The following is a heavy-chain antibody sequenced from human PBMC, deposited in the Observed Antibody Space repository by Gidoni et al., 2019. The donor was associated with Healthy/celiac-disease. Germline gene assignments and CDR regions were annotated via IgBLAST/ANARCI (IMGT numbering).Heavy chain of an antibody. CDR1: GGSIRIRSYY. V-gene: IGHV4-39*01. CDR2: LYYSGST. D-gene: IGHD3-22*01. J-gene: IGHJ4*02. CDR3: SDLDYDSSGYPDY. Sequence: LQLQESGPGLVNPSDTLSLTCTVSGGSIRIRSYYLGWIRQPPGKGLEWIGSLYYSGSTYYKPSLKSRVTISVDTSKNQFSLKLSSVTAAETAVYYCSDLDYDSSGYPDYWGQGTLVTVSS.